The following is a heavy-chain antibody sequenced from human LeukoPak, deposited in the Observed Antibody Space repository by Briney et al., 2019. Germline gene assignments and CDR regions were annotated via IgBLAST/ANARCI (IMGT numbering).Heavy chain of an antibody. CDR1: GFIFSGYG. Sequence: GGSLRLSCAASGFIFSGYGMHWVRQAPGKGLEWVAVISYDGSKKYYADSVKGRFTISGDNSKNTLYLQMNSLRAEDTAVYYCAGYITIFGVVVGIDYWGQGTLVTVSS. CDR3: AGYITIFGVVVGIDY. CDR2: ISYDGSKK. V-gene: IGHV3-30*14. D-gene: IGHD3-3*01. J-gene: IGHJ4*02.